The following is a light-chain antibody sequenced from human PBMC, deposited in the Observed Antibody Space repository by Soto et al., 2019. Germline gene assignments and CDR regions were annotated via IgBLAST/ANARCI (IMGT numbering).Light chain of an antibody. CDR1: QSISRD. Sequence: DIQMTQSPSSLSASVGDGVTITCRASQSISRDLNWYQQKPGKAPKLLLHTASSLQSGVPSRFSGSGSGTDFTLTISSLQPEDFATYYCQQRYSSPYTFGQGTKLEIK. CDR3: QQRYSSPYT. J-gene: IGKJ2*01. V-gene: IGKV1-39*01. CDR2: TAS.